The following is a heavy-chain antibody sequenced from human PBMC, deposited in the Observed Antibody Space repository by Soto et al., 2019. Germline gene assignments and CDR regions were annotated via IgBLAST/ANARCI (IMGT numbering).Heavy chain of an antibody. CDR1: GGTFSSYA. D-gene: IGHD3-10*01. Sequence: QVQLVQSGAEVKKPGSSVKVSCKASGGTFSSYAISWVRQAPGQGLEWMGGIIPIFGTANYAQKFQGRVTITADESTSTDDMELSSLRSEDTAVYYCARDYYGSGSYYCGMDVWGQGTTVTVSS. V-gene: IGHV1-69*01. CDR2: IIPIFGTA. CDR3: ARDYYGSGSYYCGMDV. J-gene: IGHJ6*02.